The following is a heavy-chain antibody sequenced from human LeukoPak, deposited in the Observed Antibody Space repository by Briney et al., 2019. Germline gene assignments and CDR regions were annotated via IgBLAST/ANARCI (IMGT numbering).Heavy chain of an antibody. D-gene: IGHD3-3*02. Sequence: GGSLRLSCAASGFTVSSHYMSWVRQAPGKGLEWVSLIYSSGSTFYADSVRGRITISRDNSKNTLYLQMNSLRPEDTAVYFCARDSSSFPNYFDYWGQGTLVTVSS. V-gene: IGHV3-53*01. CDR1: GFTVSSHY. J-gene: IGHJ4*02. CDR2: IYSSGST. CDR3: ARDSSSFPNYFDY.